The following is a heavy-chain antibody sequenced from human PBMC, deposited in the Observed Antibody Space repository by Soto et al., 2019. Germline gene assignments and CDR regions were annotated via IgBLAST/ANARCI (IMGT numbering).Heavy chain of an antibody. CDR1: GFTFSSYE. J-gene: IGHJ3*02. D-gene: IGHD3-22*01. CDR3: ARDEYYYDSSGYPDAFDI. V-gene: IGHV3-48*03. CDR2: ISSSGSTI. Sequence: LRLSCAASGFTFSSYEMNWVRQAPGKGLEWVSYISSSGSTIYYADSVKGRFTISRDNAKNSLYLQMSSLRAEDTAVYYCARDEYYYDSSGYPDAFDIWGQGTMVTV.